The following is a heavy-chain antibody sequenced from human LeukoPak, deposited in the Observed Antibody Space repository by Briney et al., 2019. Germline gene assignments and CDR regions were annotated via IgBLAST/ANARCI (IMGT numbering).Heavy chain of an antibody. CDR2: INPNSGGT. D-gene: IGHD1-26*01. J-gene: IGHJ5*02. CDR3: AREVGGSPEVDWFDP. Sequence: ASVKVSCKASGYTFTGYYMHWVRQAPGQGLEWMGRINPNSGGTNYAQKFQGRVTMTRDTSISTAYMELSRLRSDDTALYYCAREVGGSPEVDWFDPWGQGTLVTVSS. V-gene: IGHV1-2*06. CDR1: GYTFTGYY.